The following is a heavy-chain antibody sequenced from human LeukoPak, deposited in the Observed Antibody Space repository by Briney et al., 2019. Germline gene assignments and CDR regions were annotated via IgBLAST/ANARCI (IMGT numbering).Heavy chain of an antibody. CDR1: GYRFTDYY. CDR2: IDPNSGGT. V-gene: IGHV1-2*02. D-gene: IGHD2-15*01. J-gene: IGHJ4*02. Sequence: ASVKASCKASGYRFTDYYIHWVRQAPGQGLEWMGWIDPNSGGTRYAQKFQGRVTMTRDTSITTAYMEVSRLRSDDTAVYYCAREPRPRGGWFVSDWGQGTLVTVSS. CDR3: AREPRPRGGWFVSD.